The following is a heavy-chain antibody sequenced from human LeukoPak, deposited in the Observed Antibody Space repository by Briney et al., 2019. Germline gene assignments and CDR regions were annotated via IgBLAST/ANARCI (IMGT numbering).Heavy chain of an antibody. CDR2: ISYDGSNK. V-gene: IGHV3-30*18. CDR1: GFTFSSYG. D-gene: IGHD1-7*01. CDR3: AKDRGELDY. Sequence: GGSLRLSCAASGFTFSSYGMHWARQAPGKGLEWVAVISYDGSNKYYADSVKGRFTISRDNSKNTLYLQMNSLSAEDTAVYYCAKDRGELDYWGQGTLVTVSS. J-gene: IGHJ4*02.